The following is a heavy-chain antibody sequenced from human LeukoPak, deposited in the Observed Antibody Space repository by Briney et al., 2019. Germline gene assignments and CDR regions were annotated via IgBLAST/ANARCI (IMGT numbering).Heavy chain of an antibody. CDR1: GYTFTGYY. CDR2: INPNSGGT. J-gene: IGHJ6*03. CDR3: ARAYLGFLEWLSYYMDV. V-gene: IGHV1-2*02. Sequence: VASVKVSCKASGYTFTGYYMHWVRQAPGQGLEWMGWINPNSGGTNYAQKFQGRVTMTRDTSISTAYMELSRLRSDDTAVYYCARAYLGFLEWLSYYMDVWGKGTTVTVSS. D-gene: IGHD3-3*01.